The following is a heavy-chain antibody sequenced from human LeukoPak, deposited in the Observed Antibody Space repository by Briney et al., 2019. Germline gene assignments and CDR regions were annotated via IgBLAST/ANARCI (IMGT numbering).Heavy chain of an antibody. CDR2: ISSSSNTK. J-gene: IGHJ3*02. D-gene: IGHD3-22*01. V-gene: IGHV3-48*02. CDR1: GFTFGTYS. CDR3: AREHHAPVQRYYSDSTSYSAFDI. Sequence: GGSLRLSCAASGFTFGTYSMNWVRQAPGKGLEWVSYISSSSNTKYYADSVKGRFTISRDNAKNSLYLQMNSLRDEDTAVYYCAREHHAPVQRYYSDSTSYSAFDIWGQGTMVTVSS.